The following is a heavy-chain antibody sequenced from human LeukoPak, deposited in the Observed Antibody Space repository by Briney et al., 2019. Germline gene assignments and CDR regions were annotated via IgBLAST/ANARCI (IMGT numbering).Heavy chain of an antibody. CDR2: IHQHGSER. CDR3: AREDFYDTYGSFDS. V-gene: IGHV3-7*01. CDR1: GFTFSSYW. D-gene: IGHD3-22*01. Sequence: GGSLRLSCAASGFTFSSYWMSRVRQAPGKGLEWVAAIHQHGSERYYVDSVMGRFTISRDDSKNSLYLQMNSLRAEDTAVYYCAREDFYDTYGSFDSWGQGTLVTVSS. J-gene: IGHJ4*02.